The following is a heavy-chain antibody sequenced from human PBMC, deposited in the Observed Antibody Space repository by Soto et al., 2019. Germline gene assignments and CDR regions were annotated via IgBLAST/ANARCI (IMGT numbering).Heavy chain of an antibody. D-gene: IGHD5-18*01. CDR1: GFTFSSYA. Sequence: EVQLLESGGGLVQPGGSLRLSCAASGFTFSSYAMSWVRQAPGKGLEWVSAISGSGGSTYYADSVKGRFTISRDNSKNRLYRQMSSLRADDTAVYYCAKDGSEYSYGYDWSDPWGQGTLVSVFS. J-gene: IGHJ5*02. CDR3: AKDGSEYSYGYDWSDP. CDR2: ISGSGGST. V-gene: IGHV3-23*01.